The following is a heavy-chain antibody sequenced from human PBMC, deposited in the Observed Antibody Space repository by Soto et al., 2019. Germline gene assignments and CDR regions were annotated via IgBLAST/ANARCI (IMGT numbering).Heavy chain of an antibody. V-gene: IGHV3-48*02. Sequence: EVQLVESGGGLVQPGGSLRLSCAASGFRFNIYSMNWIRQAPGKGLEWSAYMTSDTKTIKYGDSVEGRFTISRDNDNNVVYLQMNSLSDEDTAVYYYARSVDGHFDYWGQGTVVTVSA. CDR2: MTSDTKTI. CDR1: GFRFNIYS. J-gene: IGHJ4*02. D-gene: IGHD6-19*01. CDR3: ARSVDGHFDY.